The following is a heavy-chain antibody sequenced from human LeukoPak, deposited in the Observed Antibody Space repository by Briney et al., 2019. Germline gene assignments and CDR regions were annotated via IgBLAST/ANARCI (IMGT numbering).Heavy chain of an antibody. D-gene: IGHD5-12*01. Sequence: ASVTVSCKASGYTFTGYYMHWVRQAPGQGLEWMGWINPNSGGTNYAQKFQGRVTMTRDTSISTAYMELSRLRSDDTAVYYCARKIGYSGYEPFDYWGQGTLVTVSS. V-gene: IGHV1-2*02. CDR2: INPNSGGT. CDR3: ARKIGYSGYEPFDY. J-gene: IGHJ4*02. CDR1: GYTFTGYY.